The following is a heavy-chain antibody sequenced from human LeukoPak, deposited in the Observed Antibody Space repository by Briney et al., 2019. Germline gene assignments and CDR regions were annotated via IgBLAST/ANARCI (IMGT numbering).Heavy chain of an antibody. J-gene: IGHJ4*02. CDR2: IYTSGST. CDR1: AGSISSYY. V-gene: IGHV4-4*07. CDR3: ARVLLGAAAGQYYFDY. D-gene: IGHD6-13*01. Sequence: SETLSLTCTVSAGSISSYYWSWIRQPAGKGLEWIGRIYTSGSTNYNPSLKSRVTMSVDTSKNQFSLKLSSVTAADTAVYYCARVLLGAAAGQYYFDYWGQGTLVTVSS.